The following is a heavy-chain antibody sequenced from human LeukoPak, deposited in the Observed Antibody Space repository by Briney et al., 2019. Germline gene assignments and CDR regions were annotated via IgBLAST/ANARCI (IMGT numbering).Heavy chain of an antibody. Sequence: GALRLSCAASEFNFSRYWMPWVRPAPGKGLVCVSRINSDGTITNYADSVKGRFTISRDNAKNTLYLQMNSLRAEDTAVYYCVRDSSASYWGQGTLVTVSS. CDR3: VRDSSASY. J-gene: IGHJ4*02. V-gene: IGHV3-74*01. CDR1: EFNFSRYW. CDR2: INSDGTIT. D-gene: IGHD3-22*01.